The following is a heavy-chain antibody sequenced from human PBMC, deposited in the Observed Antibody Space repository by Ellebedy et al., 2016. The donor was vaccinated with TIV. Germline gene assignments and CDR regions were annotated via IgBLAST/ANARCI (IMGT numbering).Heavy chain of an antibody. V-gene: IGHV3-30*02. D-gene: IGHD3-9*01. CDR2: IRFDGTNS. CDR3: AGDTISNYYYGMDV. CDR1: RFPFSDYG. J-gene: IGHJ6*02. Sequence: GGSLRLSCAASRFPFSDYGMHWVRQAPGKGLEWVSFIRFDGTNSYYTDSVKGRFTISRDNSKNTLYLQMNSLRAEDTAVYYCAGDTISNYYYGMDVWGQGTTVTVSS.